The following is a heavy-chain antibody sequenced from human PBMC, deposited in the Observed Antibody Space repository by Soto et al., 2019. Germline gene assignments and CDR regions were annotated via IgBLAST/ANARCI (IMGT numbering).Heavy chain of an antibody. CDR2: RYHSGST. CDR1: GGSISSGGYS. CDR3: ARGWSRQVDP. D-gene: IGHD3-3*01. V-gene: IGHV4-30-2*01. J-gene: IGHJ5*02. Sequence: QLQLQESGSGLVKPSQTLALTCAVSGGSISSGGYSWSWSRQPPGKGLEWIGYRYHSGSTYYNPSLESRVTISVDRYKNQFSLKLSSVTAADTAVSSCARGWSRQVDPWGQGTMVTVSS.